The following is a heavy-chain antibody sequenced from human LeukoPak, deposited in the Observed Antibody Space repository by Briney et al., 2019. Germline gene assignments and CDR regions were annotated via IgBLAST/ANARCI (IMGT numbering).Heavy chain of an antibody. J-gene: IGHJ3*02. Sequence: PGGSLRLSCAASGFTFSSYSMNWVRQAPGKGLEWVSSISSSSSSYIYYADSVKGRFTISRDNSKNTLYLQMNSLRAEDTAVYYCAKDLGYYYDSSGYSLEVWAFDIWGQGTMVTVSS. CDR3: AKDLGYYYDSSGYSLEVWAFDI. CDR1: GFTFSSYS. D-gene: IGHD3-22*01. CDR2: ISSSSSSYI. V-gene: IGHV3-21*04.